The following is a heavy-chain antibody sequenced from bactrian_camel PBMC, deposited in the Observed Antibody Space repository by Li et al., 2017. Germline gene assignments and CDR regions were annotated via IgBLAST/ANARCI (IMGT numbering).Heavy chain of an antibody. J-gene: IGHJ4*01. CDR1: GFTFSNYP. D-gene: IGHD4*01. CDR2: IDSDGVNT. V-gene: IGHV3S40*01. Sequence: DVQLVESGGGSVQAGGSLRLSCAASGFTFSNYPMSWVRQAPGEGLNWVFTIDSDGVNTYYADSVKGRFTISRDNAKNTMYLQMNSLKSEDTALYYCASVAGTFADDYARARAYLYWARGPRSPSP.